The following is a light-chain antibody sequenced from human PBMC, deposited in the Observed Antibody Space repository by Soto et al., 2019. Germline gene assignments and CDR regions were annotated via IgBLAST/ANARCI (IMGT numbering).Light chain of an antibody. Sequence: QSALTQPASVSGSPGQSITISCTGTRSDVGSYNSIAWYQQHPGKAPRVVIFEVTKRPSGISDRFSGSKSGYTASLRISGLQAEDEADYFCLSYAGNSIWLFGGGTKVTVL. J-gene: IGLJ2*01. CDR2: EVT. CDR1: RSDVGSYNS. CDR3: LSYAGNSIWL. V-gene: IGLV2-23*02.